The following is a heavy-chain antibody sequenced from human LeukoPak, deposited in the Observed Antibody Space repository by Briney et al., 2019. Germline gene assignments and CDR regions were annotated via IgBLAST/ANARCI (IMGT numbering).Heavy chain of an antibody. J-gene: IGHJ4*02. V-gene: IGHV3-30*02. Sequence: GGSLRLSCAASGFTFSSYGMHWVRQAPGKGLEWVAFIRYDGSNKYYADSVKGRFTISRDNSKNTLYLQMNSLRAEDTAVYYCAKVSDFWSAYYFDYWGQGTLVTVSS. D-gene: IGHD3-3*01. CDR3: AKVSDFWSAYYFDY. CDR2: IRYDGSNK. CDR1: GFTFSSYG.